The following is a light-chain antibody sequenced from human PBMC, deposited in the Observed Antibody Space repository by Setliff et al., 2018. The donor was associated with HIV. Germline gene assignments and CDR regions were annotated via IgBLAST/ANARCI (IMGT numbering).Light chain of an antibody. CDR3: QQYFHSPT. J-gene: IGKJ1*01. V-gene: IGKV4-1*01. CDR2: WGS. CDR1: QNLFFITNTKHY. Sequence: DIGLTQSPDSLSLSVGETATIDCKSTQNLFFITNTKHYLSWYQRKPGQPPKLLIYWGSTRASGVPARFSGSGSGTHYTLTISGLQAEDVAVYYCQQYFHSPTFGQGTKVDNK.